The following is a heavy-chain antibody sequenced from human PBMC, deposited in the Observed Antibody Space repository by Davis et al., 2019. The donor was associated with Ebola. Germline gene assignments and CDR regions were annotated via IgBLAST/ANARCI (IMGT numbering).Heavy chain of an antibody. CDR2: IYYSGST. CDR3: ARGPRDDDPTQNYYYYGMDV. V-gene: IGHV4-59*01. D-gene: IGHD1-1*01. Sequence: SETLSLTCTVSGGSISSYYWSWIRQPPGKGLEWIGYIYYSGSTNYNPSLKSRVTISVDTSKNQFSLKLSSVTAADTAVYYCARGPRDDDPTQNYYYYGMDVWGQGTTVTVSS. CDR1: GGSISSYY. J-gene: IGHJ6*02.